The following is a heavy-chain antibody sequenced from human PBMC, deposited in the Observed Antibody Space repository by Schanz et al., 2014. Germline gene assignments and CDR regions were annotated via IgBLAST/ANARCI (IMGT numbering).Heavy chain of an antibody. D-gene: IGHD4-17*01. CDR1: GFDFNSYS. CDR3: ARDGDRFYHNYYMDV. V-gene: IGHV3-21*01. Sequence: VQLVESGGGVVQPGRSLRLSCEASGFDFNSYSMNWVRQAPGKGLEWVSSISSSSSYIYYADSVKGRFTVSRDNARNSLYLHMNTLGAEDTAVYYCARDGDRFYHNYYMDVWGKGTTVTVSS. CDR2: ISSSSSYI. J-gene: IGHJ6*03.